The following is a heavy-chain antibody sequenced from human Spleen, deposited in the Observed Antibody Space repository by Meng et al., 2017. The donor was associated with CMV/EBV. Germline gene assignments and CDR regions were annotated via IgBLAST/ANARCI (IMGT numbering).Heavy chain of an antibody. CDR1: SISSGGYY. CDR2: IYYSGST. J-gene: IGHJ4*02. V-gene: IGHV4-31*02. D-gene: IGHD2-2*01. Sequence: SISSGGYYWSWVRQHPGMGLEWIGYIYYSGSTYYNPSLMSRLTISVDTSKNQFSLNLSSVTAADTAVYYCARVYCSSTSCYYHYFDYWGQGTLVTVSS. CDR3: ARVYCSSTSCYYHYFDY.